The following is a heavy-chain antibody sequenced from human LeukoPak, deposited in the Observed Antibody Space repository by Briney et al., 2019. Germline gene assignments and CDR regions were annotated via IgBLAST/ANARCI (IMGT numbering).Heavy chain of an antibody. J-gene: IGHJ3*01. CDR1: CGSISSSY. Sequence: PGALSLTWTVSCGSISSSYWSWGRQPARKGLEWIGRIYTRGVTNSNHSLKSRATPSLDTSKNQSCLLLSSVTAADTRVYVCARVKRGPGLEDGAFDLRGQGTM. CDR2: IYTRGVT. V-gene: IGHV4-4*07. D-gene: IGHD3/OR15-3a*01. CDR3: ARVKRGPGLEDGAFDL.